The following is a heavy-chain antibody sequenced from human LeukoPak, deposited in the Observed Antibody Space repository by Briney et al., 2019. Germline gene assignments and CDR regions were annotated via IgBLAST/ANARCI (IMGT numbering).Heavy chain of an antibody. CDR2: INTYNGNT. J-gene: IGHJ4*02. CDR1: GYIFSNFG. V-gene: IGHV1-18*01. CDR3: AISHSGSLRAPFDY. Sequence: GASVKVSCKASGYIFSNFGLIWVRQAPGQGLEWMGWINTYNGNTNYAQKFQDRVTMTAETSTTTAYLELRSLKSDDTAVYYCAISHSGSLRAPFDYWGQGTLVTVSS. D-gene: IGHD3-22*01.